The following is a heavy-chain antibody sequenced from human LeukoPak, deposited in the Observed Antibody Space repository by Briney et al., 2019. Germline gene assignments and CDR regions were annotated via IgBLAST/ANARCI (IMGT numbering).Heavy chain of an antibody. Sequence: GESLKISCKGSGYSFTSYWIGWVRQMPGKGLEWMGIIYPGDSDTRYSPSFQGQVTISADKSISTAYLQWSSLKASDTAMYYCARTRGKWLRSEGKLDYWGQGTLVTVSS. CDR1: GYSFTSYW. V-gene: IGHV5-51*01. J-gene: IGHJ4*02. CDR3: ARTRGKWLRSEGKLDY. D-gene: IGHD5-12*01. CDR2: IYPGDSDT.